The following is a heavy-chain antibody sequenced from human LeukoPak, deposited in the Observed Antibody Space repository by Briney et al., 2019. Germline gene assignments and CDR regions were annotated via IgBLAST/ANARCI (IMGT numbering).Heavy chain of an antibody. CDR1: GFTFSSYA. V-gene: IGHV3-30*14. J-gene: IGHJ4*02. Sequence: PGGSLRLSCAASGFTFSSYAMHWVRQAPGKGLEWVAVISYDGSNKYYADSVKGRFTISKDTSNNTVYLQMNNVRAEDTGNYYCTRVWFGCFFQWGQGALVTVSS. D-gene: IGHD3-10*01. CDR3: TRVWFGCFFQ. CDR2: ISYDGSNK.